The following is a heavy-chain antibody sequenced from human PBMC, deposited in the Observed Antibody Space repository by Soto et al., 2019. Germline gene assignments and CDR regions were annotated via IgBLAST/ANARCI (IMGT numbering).Heavy chain of an antibody. CDR3: AKTLEQWHNWFDP. CDR1: GFTFTSYG. D-gene: IGHD6-19*01. J-gene: IGHJ5*02. V-gene: IGHV1-18*01. Sequence: GASVKVSCKASGFTFTSYGISWVRQAPGQGLEWMGWISAYNGNTNYAQKLQGRVTMTTDTSTSTAYMELRSLRSDDTAVYYCAKTLEQWHNWFDPWGQGTLVTVSS. CDR2: ISAYNGNT.